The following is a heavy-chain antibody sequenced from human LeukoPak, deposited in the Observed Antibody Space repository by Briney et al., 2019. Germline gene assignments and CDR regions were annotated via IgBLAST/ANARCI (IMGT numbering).Heavy chain of an antibody. CDR3: AKDGRGVDYFDY. CDR1: GFTFSNYA. V-gene: IGHV3-23*01. Sequence: GGSLRLSCAASGFTFSNYAMTRVRQAPGKGLEWVSAIGGSGGSTYYADSVKGRFTISRDNSKNTLSLQINSLRAEDTAVYYCAKDGRGVDYFDYWGQGTLVTVSS. CDR2: IGGSGGST. D-gene: IGHD2-8*01. J-gene: IGHJ4*02.